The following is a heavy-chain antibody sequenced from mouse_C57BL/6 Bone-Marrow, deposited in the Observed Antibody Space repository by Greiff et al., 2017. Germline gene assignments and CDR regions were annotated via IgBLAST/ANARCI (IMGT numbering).Heavy chain of an antibody. V-gene: IGHV5-4*01. J-gene: IGHJ2*01. CDR2: ISDGGSYT. Sequence: DVQLVESGGGLVKPGGSLKLSCAASGFTFSSYAMSWVRQTPEKRLEWVATISDGGSYTYYPDNVKGRFTISRDNAKNNLYLQMSHLKSEDTAMYYCARGGGQLRPYYFDYWGQGTTLTVSS. CDR1: GFTFSSYA. CDR3: ARGGGQLRPYYFDY. D-gene: IGHD3-2*02.